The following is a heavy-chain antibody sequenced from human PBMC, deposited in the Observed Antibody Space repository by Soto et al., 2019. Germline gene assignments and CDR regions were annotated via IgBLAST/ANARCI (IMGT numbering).Heavy chain of an antibody. Sequence: GGSLRLSCAASGFIFSDYYMGWIRQAPGKGLEWLSYISSSGNAIYYADSLKGRFTISRDNAKNSLYLQMNSLRAEDTAVYYCARAPLYYYHSGSYHWFDPWGQGTLVTVSS. CDR2: ISSSGNAI. V-gene: IGHV3-11*01. CDR1: GFIFSDYY. J-gene: IGHJ5*02. CDR3: ARAPLYYYHSGSYHWFDP. D-gene: IGHD3-10*01.